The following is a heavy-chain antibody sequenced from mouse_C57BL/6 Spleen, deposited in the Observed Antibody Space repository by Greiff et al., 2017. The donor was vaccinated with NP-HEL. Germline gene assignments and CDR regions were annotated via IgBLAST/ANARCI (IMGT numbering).Heavy chain of an antibody. J-gene: IGHJ2*01. CDR3: AREKLRYFDY. V-gene: IGHV5-4*01. Sequence: EVQLMESGGGLVKPGGSLKLSCAASGFTFSSYAMSWVRQTPEKRLEWVATISDGGSYTYYPDNVKGRFTISRDNAKNNLYLQMSHLKSEDTAMDYCAREKLRYFDYWGQGTTLTVSS. CDR1: GFTFSSYA. D-gene: IGHD3-2*02. CDR2: ISDGGSYT.